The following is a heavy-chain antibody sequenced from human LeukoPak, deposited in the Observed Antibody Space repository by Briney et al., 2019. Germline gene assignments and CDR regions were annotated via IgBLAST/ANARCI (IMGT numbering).Heavy chain of an antibody. Sequence: ASVKVSCKVSGYTLTELSMHWVRQAPGQGLEWMGIINPSGGSTSYAQKFQGRVTMTRDTSTSTVYMELSSLRSEDTAVYYCARGGYGSGGNYYYYGMDVWGQGTTVTVSS. V-gene: IGHV1-46*01. CDR1: GYTLTELS. CDR3: ARGGYGSGGNYYYYGMDV. J-gene: IGHJ6*02. CDR2: INPSGGST. D-gene: IGHD3-10*01.